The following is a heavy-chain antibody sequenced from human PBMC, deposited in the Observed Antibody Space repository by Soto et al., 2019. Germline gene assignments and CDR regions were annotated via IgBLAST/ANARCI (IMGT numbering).Heavy chain of an antibody. D-gene: IGHD2-15*01. CDR2: ISYDGSNK. V-gene: IGHV3-30*18. CDR3: AKGISGGSWGGSMAEY. CDR1: GFTFSSYG. J-gene: IGHJ4*02. Sequence: GGSLRLSCAASGFTFSSYGMHWVRQAPGKGLEWVAVISYDGSNKYYADSVKGRFTISRDNSKNTLYLQMNSLRAEDTAVYYCAKGISGGSWGGSMAEYWGQGTLVTVSS.